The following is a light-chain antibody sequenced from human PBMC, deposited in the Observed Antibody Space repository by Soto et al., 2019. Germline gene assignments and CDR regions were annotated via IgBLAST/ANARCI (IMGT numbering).Light chain of an antibody. CDR2: AAS. J-gene: IGKJ1*01. Sequence: DIQMTQPPSSLSASVGDRVTITCRASQGISNYLAWYQQKPGKVPKLLIYAASTLQSGVPSRFSGSGSGTDFTLTISSLQPEDVATYYCQKYNSAPPWTFGQGTKVEMK. V-gene: IGKV1-27*01. CDR1: QGISNY. CDR3: QKYNSAPPWT.